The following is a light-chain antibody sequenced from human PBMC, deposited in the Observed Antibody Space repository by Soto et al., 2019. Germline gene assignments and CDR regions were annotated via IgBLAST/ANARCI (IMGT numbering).Light chain of an antibody. J-gene: IGLJ2*01. CDR2: RGN. CDR1: PANGGTNH. CDR3: AVWDDALSGFVL. Sequence: QSVLTQPPSASATPGQSVNISCAGSPANGGTNHVYWYRHFPGTAPELLIYRGNLRPTGVPDRFSSSKAGASAYLAISGLRSDDEGDYYCAVWDDALSGFVLFGGGTKLTVL. V-gene: IGLV1-47*01.